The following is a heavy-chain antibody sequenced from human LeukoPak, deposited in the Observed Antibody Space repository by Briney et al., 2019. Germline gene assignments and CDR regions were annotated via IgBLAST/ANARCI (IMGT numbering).Heavy chain of an antibody. V-gene: IGHV3-66*01. CDR2: IYTGGAT. J-gene: IGHJ4*02. CDR3: ARDPEPYYYDSSGYYVGY. Sequence: PGGSLRLSCAASGFTVSSNYMSWVRQAPGKGLEWVSIIYTGGATYYTDSVKGRFTISRDNSKNTLYLQMNSLRAEDTAVYYCARDPEPYYYDSSGYYVGYWGQGTLVTVSS. D-gene: IGHD3-22*01. CDR1: GFTVSSNY.